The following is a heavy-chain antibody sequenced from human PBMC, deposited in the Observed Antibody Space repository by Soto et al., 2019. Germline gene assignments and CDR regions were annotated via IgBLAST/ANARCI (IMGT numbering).Heavy chain of an antibody. J-gene: IGHJ4*02. D-gene: IGHD3-10*01. CDR1: GGSISSYY. CDR3: ARHNYGSGSTYFDY. Sequence: SETLSLTCTVSGGSISSYYWSWIRQPPGKGLEWIGYIYYSGSTNYNPSLKSRVTISVDTSKNQFSLKLNSMTAADTTVYYCARHNYGSGSTYFDYWGQGTLVTVSS. CDR2: IYYSGST. V-gene: IGHV4-59*08.